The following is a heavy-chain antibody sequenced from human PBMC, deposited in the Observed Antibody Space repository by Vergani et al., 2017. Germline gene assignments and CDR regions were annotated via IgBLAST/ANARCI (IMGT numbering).Heavy chain of an antibody. V-gene: IGHV3-21*01. CDR3: ARVRSSLYYFDY. Sequence: EVQLVESGGGLVKPGGSLRLSCAASGFTFSSYSMNWVRQAPGQGLEWVSSISSSSSYIYYADSVKGRFTISRDNAKNSLYLQMNSLRAEDTAVYYCARVRSSLYYFDYWGQGTLVTVSS. CDR2: ISSSSSYI. J-gene: IGHJ4*02. CDR1: GFTFSSYS. D-gene: IGHD6-19*01.